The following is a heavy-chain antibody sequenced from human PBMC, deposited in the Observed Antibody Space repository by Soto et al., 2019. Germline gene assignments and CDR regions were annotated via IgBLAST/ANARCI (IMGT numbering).Heavy chain of an antibody. CDR1: GYTLTDYF. V-gene: IGHV1-2*04. CDR3: ARVTATSPDAWLDP. J-gene: IGHJ5*02. CDR2: INPNSGST. D-gene: IGHD1-7*01. Sequence: QVQLVQSGAEVKKPGASVTVSCRASGYTLTDYFLHWVRQAPGHGLEWMGWINPNSGSTHFAPKFQGWVTMTRDASISTVYLVLNRLRSDDTAVYYCARVTATSPDAWLDPWGQGTLVTVSS.